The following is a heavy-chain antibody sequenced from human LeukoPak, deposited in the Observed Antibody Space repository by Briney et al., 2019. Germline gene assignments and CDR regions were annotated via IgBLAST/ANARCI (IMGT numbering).Heavy chain of an antibody. V-gene: IGHV1-69*05. CDR1: GGTFSSYA. Sequence: ASVKVSCKASGGTFSSYAISWVRQAPGQGLEWMGGIIPIFGTANYAQKFQGRVTITTDESTSTAYMELSSLRSEDTAVYYCARSLIVVVPAAKLGYSYGYFDYWGQGTLVTVSS. D-gene: IGHD2-2*01. J-gene: IGHJ4*02. CDR2: IIPIFGTA. CDR3: ARSLIVVVPAAKLGYSYGYFDY.